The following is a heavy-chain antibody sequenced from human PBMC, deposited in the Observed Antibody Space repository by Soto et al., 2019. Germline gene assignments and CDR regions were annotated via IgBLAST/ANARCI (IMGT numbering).Heavy chain of an antibody. Sequence: ASVKVSCKASGYTFTSYGISWVRQAPGQGLEWMGWISAYNGNTNYAQKLQGRVTMTTDTSTSTAYMELRSLRSDDTAVYYCARGTLWFGELLPDYYMDVWGKGTTVTVSS. CDR3: ARGTLWFGELLPDYYMDV. V-gene: IGHV1-18*01. CDR2: ISAYNGNT. CDR1: GYTFTSYG. J-gene: IGHJ6*03. D-gene: IGHD3-10*01.